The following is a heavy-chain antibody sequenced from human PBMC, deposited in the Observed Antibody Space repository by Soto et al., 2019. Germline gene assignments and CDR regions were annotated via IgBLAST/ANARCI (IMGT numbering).Heavy chain of an antibody. D-gene: IGHD3-22*01. CDR1: GYSFGTSG. CDR2: ISAYNGNT. Sequence: ASVKVSCKASGYSFGTSGISWVRQAPGQGLEWMGWISAYNGNTNYEQKLQDRVTMTTDTSTNTAYLELRSLRSDDTAVYYCARAGQYYDSSGYANWGKGTLVTVS. CDR3: ARAGQYYDSSGYAN. V-gene: IGHV1-18*01. J-gene: IGHJ4*02.